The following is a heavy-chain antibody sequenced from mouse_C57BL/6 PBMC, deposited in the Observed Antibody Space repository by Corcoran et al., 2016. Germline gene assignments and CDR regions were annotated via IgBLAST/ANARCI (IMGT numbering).Heavy chain of an antibody. CDR2: INTYSGVP. D-gene: IGHD1-1*01. J-gene: IGHJ2*01. Sequence: QIQLVQSGPELKKPGETVKISCKASGYTFTTYGMSWVKQAPGKGLKWMGWINTYSGVPTYADDVKGRFAFSLETSASTAYLQINNLKNEDTATYFCARSLVTTVVDYFDYWGRGTTLTVSS. CDR1: GYTFTTYG. CDR3: ARSLVTTVVDYFDY. V-gene: IGHV9-3*01.